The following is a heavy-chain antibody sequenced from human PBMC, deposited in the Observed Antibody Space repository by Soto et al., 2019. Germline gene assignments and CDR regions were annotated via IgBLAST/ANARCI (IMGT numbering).Heavy chain of an antibody. Sequence: SETLSLTCSVSGDSINNGGYSWSWIRQSPGKGLEWIGYIHHYGNPSYTPSLKSRVTMSIDGSRNQFSLKSDSVTAADTAVYYCARYFFDSPFDPWGQGTLVTVSS. J-gene: IGHJ5*02. CDR3: ARYFFDSPFDP. CDR2: IHHYGNP. D-gene: IGHD3-22*01. CDR1: GDSINNGGYS. V-gene: IGHV4-30-2*06.